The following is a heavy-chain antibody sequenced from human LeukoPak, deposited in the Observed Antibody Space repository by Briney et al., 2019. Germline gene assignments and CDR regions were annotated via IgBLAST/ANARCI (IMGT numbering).Heavy chain of an antibody. CDR2: IDPSDSYT. CDR1: GYSFTSYW. Sequence: GESLKISCKGSGYSFTSYWISWVRQMPGKGLEWMGRIDPSDSYTNYSPPFQGHVTISADKSISTAYLQWSSLKASDTAMYYCATTGYCSGGSCYENWFDPWGQGTLVTVSS. V-gene: IGHV5-10-1*01. J-gene: IGHJ5*02. CDR3: ATTGYCSGGSCYENWFDP. D-gene: IGHD2-15*01.